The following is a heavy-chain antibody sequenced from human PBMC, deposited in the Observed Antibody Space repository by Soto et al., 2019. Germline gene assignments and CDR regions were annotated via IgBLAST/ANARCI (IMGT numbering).Heavy chain of an antibody. CDR2: ISSSSSYI. D-gene: IGHD3-3*01. Sequence: GGSLRLSCAASGFTFSSYSMNWVRQAPGKGLEWVSSISSSSSYIYYADSVKGRFTISRDNAKNSLYLQMNSLRAEDTAVYYCARAFAHYDFWSGYHYYYGMDVWGQGTTVTVSS. V-gene: IGHV3-21*01. J-gene: IGHJ6*02. CDR1: GFTFSSYS. CDR3: ARAFAHYDFWSGYHYYYGMDV.